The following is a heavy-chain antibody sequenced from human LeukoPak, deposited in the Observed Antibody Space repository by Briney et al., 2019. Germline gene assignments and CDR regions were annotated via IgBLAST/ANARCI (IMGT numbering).Heavy chain of an antibody. J-gene: IGHJ5*02. D-gene: IGHD2-15*01. CDR2: SQNSGCT. CDR1: GGSLSSAHG. CDR3: ARGRGRCSGGSCYSGWFDP. Sequence: SETLSLTCTVSGGSLSSAHGWSWIRQPPGKGLEWIGYSQNSGCTNCNTSLKSRVTISVDTSKNQFSLKLSSVPAADTAVYYCARGRGRCSGGSCYSGWFDPWGQGTLVTVSS. V-gene: IGHV4-61*01.